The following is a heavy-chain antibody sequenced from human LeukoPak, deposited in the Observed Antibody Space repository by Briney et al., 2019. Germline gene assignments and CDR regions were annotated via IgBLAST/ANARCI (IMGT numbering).Heavy chain of an antibody. D-gene: IGHD6-13*01. CDR2: ISGSGGST. V-gene: IGHV3-23*01. CDR1: GFTFSSYA. J-gene: IGHJ4*02. CDR3: ARNDRYSSSPRYYFDY. Sequence: GGSLRLSCAASGFTFSSYAMSWVRQAPGKGLEWVSVISGSGGSTNYADSVKGRFTISRDNSKNTLYLQMNSLTADDTAVYYCARNDRYSSSPRYYFDYWGLGTLVTVSS.